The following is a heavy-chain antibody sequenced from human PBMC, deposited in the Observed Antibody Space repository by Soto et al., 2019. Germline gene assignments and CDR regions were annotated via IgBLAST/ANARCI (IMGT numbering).Heavy chain of an antibody. CDR2: IWYDGSNK. J-gene: IGHJ2*01. D-gene: IGHD1-26*01. Sequence: QVQLVESGGGVVQPWRSLRLSCAASGFTFSSYGMHWVRQAPGKGLDWVAVIWYDGSNKYYADSVKGRFTISRDNSQNTLYLQMNSLRVEDTAVYYCARDPRSGSSYWYFDLWGRGTMVTVSS. CDR1: GFTFSSYG. CDR3: ARDPRSGSSYWYFDL. V-gene: IGHV3-33*01.